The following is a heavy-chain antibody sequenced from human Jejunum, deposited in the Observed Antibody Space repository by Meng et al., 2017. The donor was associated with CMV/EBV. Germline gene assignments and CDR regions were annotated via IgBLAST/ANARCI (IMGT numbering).Heavy chain of an antibody. CDR2: IYWDDDK. V-gene: IGHV2-5*02. CDR1: GFTLSTSGVG. CDR3: THRRGSLAPLD. D-gene: IGHD1-1*01. Sequence: CIFSGFTLSTSGVGVGWIRQSPGKALEWLALIYWDDDKRYRPSLKSRLTITKDTSKNQVVLTMTNMDPVDTATYYCTHRRGSLAPLDWGQGTLVTVSS. J-gene: IGHJ4*02.